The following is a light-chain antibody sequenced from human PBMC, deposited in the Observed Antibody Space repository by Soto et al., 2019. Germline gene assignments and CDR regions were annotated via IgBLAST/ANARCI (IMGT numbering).Light chain of an antibody. CDR1: RSNIGAGYD. Sequence: QPVLTQPPSVSGASGQRVTISCTGSRSNIGAGYDVHWYQQLPGTAPKLLIYGNSNRPSGVPDRFSGSKSGTSASLAITGLQAEDEADYYCQSYDSSLSGYVVFGGGTKLTVL. CDR3: QSYDSSLSGYVV. V-gene: IGLV1-40*01. CDR2: GNS. J-gene: IGLJ2*01.